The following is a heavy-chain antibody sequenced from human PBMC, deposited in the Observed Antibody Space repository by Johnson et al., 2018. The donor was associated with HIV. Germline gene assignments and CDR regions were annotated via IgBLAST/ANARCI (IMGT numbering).Heavy chain of an antibody. CDR1: GFTFDDYG. Sequence: VQLVESGGSAVRPGGSLRLSCTASGFTFDDYGMSWVRQPPGKGLEWVSRTNSDGSSTNYADSVKGRFTISRDKAKNTLHVQMNSLRVEDTAVYYCARGVKQQLSVVDAFDIWGQGTMVTVSS. D-gene: IGHD6-13*01. V-gene: IGHV3-20*04. CDR3: ARGVKQQLSVVDAFDI. CDR2: TNSDGSST. J-gene: IGHJ3*02.